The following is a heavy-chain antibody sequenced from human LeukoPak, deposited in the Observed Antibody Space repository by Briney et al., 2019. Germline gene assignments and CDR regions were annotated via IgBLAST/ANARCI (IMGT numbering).Heavy chain of an antibody. CDR3: ARVGARLGAFDI. J-gene: IGHJ3*02. CDR2: IKSDGSTT. CDR1: GFTFSNYW. V-gene: IGHV3-74*01. D-gene: IGHD6-25*01. Sequence: GGSLRLSCAASGFTFSNYWMHWVRQPPRKGLVWVSRIKSDGSTTSYADSVKGRFTISRDNAKNTLYLQMNSLRAEDTAVYYCARVGARLGAFDIWGQGTMVSDSS.